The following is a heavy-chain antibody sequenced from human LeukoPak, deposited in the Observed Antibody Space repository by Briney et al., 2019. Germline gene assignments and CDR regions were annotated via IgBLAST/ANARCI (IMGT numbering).Heavy chain of an antibody. D-gene: IGHD3-10*01. Sequence: GGSLRLSCAASGFTFSSYAMSWVRQAPGKGLEWVSAISGGGGTTYYADSVKGRFTISRDNSKNTLFLQMNSLRAEDTAVYYCAKDLQGVFDYWGQGTLLTVSS. CDR2: ISGGGGTT. CDR3: AKDLQGVFDY. J-gene: IGHJ4*02. V-gene: IGHV3-23*01. CDR1: GFTFSSYA.